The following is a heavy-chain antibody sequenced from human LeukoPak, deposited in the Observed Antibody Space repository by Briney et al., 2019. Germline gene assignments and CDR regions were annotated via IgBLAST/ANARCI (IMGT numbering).Heavy chain of an antibody. CDR3: AKELDSSGYFDY. CDR2: ILSDGSNK. Sequence: GGSLRLSCAASGLTFSSYGMHWVRQAPGKGLEWVAVILSDGSNKYYADSVKGRFTISRDNSKNTLYLQMDSLRDEDTAVYYCAKELDSSGYFDYWGQGTLVTVSS. D-gene: IGHD3-22*01. CDR1: GLTFSSYG. V-gene: IGHV3-30*18. J-gene: IGHJ4*02.